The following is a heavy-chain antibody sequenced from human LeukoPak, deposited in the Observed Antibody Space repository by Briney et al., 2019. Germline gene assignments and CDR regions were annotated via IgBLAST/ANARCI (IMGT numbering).Heavy chain of an antibody. D-gene: IGHD6-13*01. CDR2: MKSNSCDT. V-gene: IGHV1-8*01. Sequence: GASVKVSCKTSGYTFTGYDINWVRQAPGQGLEWMACMKSNSCDTHFAQKFQGRVTITRNSSISTAFMELSSLRSEDTAVYYCAIVDYSSSWYPFDYWGQGSLVTVSS. CDR1: GYTFTGYD. CDR3: AIVDYSSSWYPFDY. J-gene: IGHJ4*02.